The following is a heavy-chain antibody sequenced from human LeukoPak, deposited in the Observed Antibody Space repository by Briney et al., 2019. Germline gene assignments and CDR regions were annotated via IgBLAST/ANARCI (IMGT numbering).Heavy chain of an antibody. V-gene: IGHV3-7*03. CDR2: IKEDGSEK. D-gene: IGHD1-26*01. CDR3: ARDWVAGAPFDAFDI. Sequence: RAGGSLRLSCAASGFTLSSYWMSWVRQAPGKGLEWVANIKEDGSEKYYVASVKGRFTISRDNAQNSVYLHMNSLTAEDTALYYCARDWVAGAPFDAFDIWGQGTMVSVSS. CDR1: GFTLSSYW. J-gene: IGHJ3*02.